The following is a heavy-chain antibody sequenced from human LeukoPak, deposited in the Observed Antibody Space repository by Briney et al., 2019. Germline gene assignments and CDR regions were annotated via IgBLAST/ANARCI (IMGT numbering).Heavy chain of an antibody. CDR3: AGRNAYNSAY. D-gene: IGHD5-24*01. V-gene: IGHV3-11*01. Sequence: GGSLRLSCAASGFTFSDYYMSWIRQAPGKGLEWVSYITSSGSTIYYADSVKGRFTISRDNAKNSLYLQMNSLGAEDTAVYYCAGRNAYNSAYWGQGTLVTVSS. J-gene: IGHJ4*02. CDR1: GFTFSDYY. CDR2: ITSSGSTI.